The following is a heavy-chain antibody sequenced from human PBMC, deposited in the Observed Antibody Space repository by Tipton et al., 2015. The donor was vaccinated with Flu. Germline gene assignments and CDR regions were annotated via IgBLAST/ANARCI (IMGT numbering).Heavy chain of an antibody. CDR2: ISSSGSTI. Sequence: SLRLSCAASGFTFSSYEMNWVRQAPGKGLEWVSYISSSGSTIYYADSVKGRFTISRDNAKNSLYLQMNSLRAEDTAAYYCATLQYYFDYWGQGTLVTVSS. V-gene: IGHV3-48*03. D-gene: IGHD4-11*01. CDR1: GFTFSSYE. J-gene: IGHJ4*02. CDR3: ATLQYYFDY.